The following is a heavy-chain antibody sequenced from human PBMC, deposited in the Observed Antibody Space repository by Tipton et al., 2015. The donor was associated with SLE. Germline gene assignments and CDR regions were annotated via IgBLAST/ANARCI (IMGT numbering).Heavy chain of an antibody. Sequence: SPRLSCAASGLTFSSYAMHWVRQAPGKGLEWVAVISYDGSNKYYADSVKGRFTISRDNSKNTLYLQMSSLRAEDTAVYYCASRLSYYGMDVWGQGTTVIVS. CDR3: ASRLSYYGMDV. J-gene: IGHJ6*02. CDR1: GLTFSSYA. D-gene: IGHD3-10*01. V-gene: IGHV3-30*04. CDR2: ISYDGSNK.